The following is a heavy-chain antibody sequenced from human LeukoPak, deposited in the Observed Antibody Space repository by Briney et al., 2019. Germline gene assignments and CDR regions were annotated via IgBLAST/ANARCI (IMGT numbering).Heavy chain of an antibody. D-gene: IGHD6-13*01. CDR3: ARHGGYSSSPEYFHH. Sequence: PSETLSLTCTVSGGSISSYYWSWIRQPPGKGLEWIGYIYYSGSTNYNPSLKSRVTISVDTSKNQFSLKLSSVTAADTAVYYCARHGGYSSSPEYFHHWGQGTLVTVSS. V-gene: IGHV4-59*08. J-gene: IGHJ1*01. CDR2: IYYSGST. CDR1: GGSISSYY.